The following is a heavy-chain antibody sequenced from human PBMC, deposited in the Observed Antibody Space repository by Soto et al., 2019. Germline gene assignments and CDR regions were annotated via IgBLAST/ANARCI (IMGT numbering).Heavy chain of an antibody. D-gene: IGHD6-13*01. CDR1: GFTFSRNG. CDR2: ISHDRRNI. CDR3: AKDRDRSWSFEE. J-gene: IGHJ4*01. Sequence: QIQLVESGGGVVQPGRSLRLSCTASGFTFSRNGMHWVRQAPGKGLEWVAVISHDRRNIYYADSVKGRFTISRDNSKNTQYLQMDSLTAEDTAVYFCAKDRDRSWSFEECGHGTLVTVSS. V-gene: IGHV3-30*18.